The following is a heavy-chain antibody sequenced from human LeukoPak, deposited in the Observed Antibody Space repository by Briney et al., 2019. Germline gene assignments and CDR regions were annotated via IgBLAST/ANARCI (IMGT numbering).Heavy chain of an antibody. CDR2: LRYDGNNK. CDR1: GFTFSNSG. CDR3: AKASIYGGWGNAFDI. D-gene: IGHD3-16*01. V-gene: IGHV3-30*02. J-gene: IGHJ3*02. Sequence: GGSLKLSCAASGFTFSNSGMHWVRQAPGKGLEWVAFLRYDGNNKFYTDSVKGRFTISRDNSKNMLYLQMNSLRVEDAAVYYCAKASIYGGWGNAFDIWGQGTMVTVSS.